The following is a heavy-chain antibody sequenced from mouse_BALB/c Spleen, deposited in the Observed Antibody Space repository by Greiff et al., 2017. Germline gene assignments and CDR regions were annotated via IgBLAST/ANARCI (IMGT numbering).Heavy chain of an antibody. CDR3: ARDITTVVNWYFDV. Sequence: LQESGPELVKPGASVKMSCKASGYTFTSYVMHWVKQKPGQGLEWIGYINPYNDGTKYNEKFKGKATLTSDKSSSTAYMELSSLTSEDSAVYYCARDITTVVNWYFDVWGAGTTVTVSS. CDR1: GYTFTSYV. V-gene: IGHV1-14*01. CDR2: INPYNDGT. J-gene: IGHJ1*01. D-gene: IGHD1-1*01.